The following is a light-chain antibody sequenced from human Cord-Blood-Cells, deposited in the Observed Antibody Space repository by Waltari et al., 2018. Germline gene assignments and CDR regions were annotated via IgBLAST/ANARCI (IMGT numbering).Light chain of an antibody. V-gene: IGKV1-8*01. CDR1: QGISSY. CDR3: QQYYSYPWT. CDR2: AAS. J-gene: IGKJ1*01. Sequence: AIRMTQSTSSFSASTGDIPTIACRASQGISSYLAWYQQKPGKAPKLLIYAASTLQSGVPSRFSGSGSGTDFTLTISCLQSEDFATYYCQQYYSYPWTFGQGTKVEIK.